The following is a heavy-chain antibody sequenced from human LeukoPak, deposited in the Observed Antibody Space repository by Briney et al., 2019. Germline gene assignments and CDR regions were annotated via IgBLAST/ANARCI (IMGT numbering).Heavy chain of an antibody. Sequence: GGSLRLSCAASGFTFSSYTMSWVRQAPGKGLEWVSTITTSDGNTYYADSVKGRFTVSRDNSKNTLFLQMNSLRAEDTAVYYCAKDQSRFGYCTGGSCYGPLDYWGQGTLVTVSS. CDR2: ITTSDGNT. V-gene: IGHV3-23*01. J-gene: IGHJ4*02. CDR3: AKDQSRFGYCTGGSCYGPLDY. D-gene: IGHD2-15*01. CDR1: GFTFSSYT.